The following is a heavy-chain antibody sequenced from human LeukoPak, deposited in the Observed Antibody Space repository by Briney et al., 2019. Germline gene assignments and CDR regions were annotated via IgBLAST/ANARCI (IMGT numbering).Heavy chain of an antibody. CDR1: VHTFCRYA. Sequence: GGSLTLLCAASVHTFCRYAMHWLRHAPGKGLEWVAVISYDESNKYYGDSVKGRFTISRDNSQNTLYLQMNSLRAEDTAVYYCARERLLRAFDIWGQGTMVTVSS. V-gene: IGHV3-30*01. CDR3: ARERLLRAFDI. D-gene: IGHD2-21*02. CDR2: ISYDESNK. J-gene: IGHJ3*02.